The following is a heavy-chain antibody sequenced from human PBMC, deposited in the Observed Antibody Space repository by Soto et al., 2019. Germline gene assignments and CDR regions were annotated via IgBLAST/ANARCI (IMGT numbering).Heavy chain of an antibody. CDR3: AKNYFFDS. CDR2: IGVSSDA. CDR1: GFTVSSYA. Sequence: GGSLRLSCAASGFTVSSYAMSWARQAPGKGLEWVSSIGVSSDAYYADSVTGRFTISRDNSRNTLYLQMNSLRAEDTAVYYCAKNYFFDSWGQGTLVTVSS. V-gene: IGHV3-23*01. J-gene: IGHJ4*02.